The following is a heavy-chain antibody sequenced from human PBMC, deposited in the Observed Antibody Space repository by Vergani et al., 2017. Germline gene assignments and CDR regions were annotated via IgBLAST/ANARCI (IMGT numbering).Heavy chain of an antibody. J-gene: IGHJ5*02. D-gene: IGHD2-2*01. CDR1: GYTFTSYD. CDR3: ARGGHCSSTSCLYNWFDP. V-gene: IGHV1-8*01. CDR2: MNPNSGNT. Sequence: QVQLVQSGAEVKKPGASVKVSCKASGYTFTSYDINWVRQATGHGLEWMGWMNPNSGNTGYAQKFQGRVTMTRNTSISTAYMELSSLRSEDTAVYYCARGGHCSSTSCLYNWFDPWGQGTLVTVSS.